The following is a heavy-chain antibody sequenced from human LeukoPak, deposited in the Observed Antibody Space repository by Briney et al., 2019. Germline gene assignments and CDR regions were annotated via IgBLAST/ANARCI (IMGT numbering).Heavy chain of an antibody. V-gene: IGHV3-21*01. J-gene: IGHJ4*02. CDR3: ARLRRNGDSGGFYYYYDY. CDR2: INTVATYI. Sequence: GGSLRLSCAPSGFTFTSFSFNWVRQAPGKGLEWVSSINTVATYIYYADSVRGRFTISRDNAKNSVYLQMDSLRAEDTGVYYCARLRRNGDSGGFYYYYDYWGQGTLVTVSS. D-gene: IGHD3-22*01. CDR1: GFTFTSFS.